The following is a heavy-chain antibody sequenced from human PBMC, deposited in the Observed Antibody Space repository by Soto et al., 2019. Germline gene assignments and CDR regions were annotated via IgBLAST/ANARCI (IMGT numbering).Heavy chain of an antibody. CDR2: IYYSGST. J-gene: IGHJ4*02. CDR1: GGSISSYY. CDR3: ARGWGLVFDY. D-gene: IGHD2-21*02. Sequence: QVQLQESGPGLVKPSETLSVTCTVSGGSISSYYWSWIRQPPGKGLEWIGYIYYSGSTNYNPSLKSRVTISVDTSKNQFSLKLSSVTAADTAVYYCARGWGLVFDYWGQGTLVTVSS. V-gene: IGHV4-59*01.